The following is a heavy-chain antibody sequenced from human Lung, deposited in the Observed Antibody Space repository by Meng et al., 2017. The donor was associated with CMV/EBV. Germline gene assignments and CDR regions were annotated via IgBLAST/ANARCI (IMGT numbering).Heavy chain of an antibody. J-gene: IGHJ4*02. CDR1: GYTFTDYY. Sequence: ASXXVSCKASGYTFTDYYMHWVRQAPGQRLEWMGWINPSNGGTDYAQKFQGRVTMTRDTSISTAYMELRSLRSDDTAVYYCARVSGHLITMILYYFDSWGQGTLVTVSS. D-gene: IGHD3-22*01. V-gene: IGHV1-2*02. CDR3: ARVSGHLITMILYYFDS. CDR2: INPSNGGT.